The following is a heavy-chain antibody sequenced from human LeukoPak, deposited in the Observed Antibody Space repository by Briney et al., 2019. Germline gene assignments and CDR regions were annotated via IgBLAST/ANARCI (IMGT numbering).Heavy chain of an antibody. CDR3: ARHAGSSWSFFDY. CDR1: GGSISSNY. Sequence: SETLSLTCTVSGGSISSNYWSWIRQPPGKGLEWIGYIYYIGSTNYNPSLKSRVTISIDTSKNQFSLKLSSVTAADTAVYYCARHAGSSWSFFDYWGQGTLVTVSS. CDR2: IYYIGST. V-gene: IGHV4-59*08. D-gene: IGHD6-13*01. J-gene: IGHJ4*02.